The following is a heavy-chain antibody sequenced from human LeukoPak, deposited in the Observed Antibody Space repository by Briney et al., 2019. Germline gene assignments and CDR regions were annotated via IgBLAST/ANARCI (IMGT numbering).Heavy chain of an antibody. CDR1: GGSISSYY. CDR3: AKHNYDILTGLYYFDY. D-gene: IGHD3-9*01. CDR2: IYHSGST. Sequence: SETLSLTCTVSGGSISSYYWGWIRQPPGKGLEWIGSIYHSGSTNYNPSLKSRVTISVDKSKNQFSLKLSSVTAADTAVYYCAKHNYDILTGLYYFDYWGQGTLVTVSS. J-gene: IGHJ4*02. V-gene: IGHV4-39*07.